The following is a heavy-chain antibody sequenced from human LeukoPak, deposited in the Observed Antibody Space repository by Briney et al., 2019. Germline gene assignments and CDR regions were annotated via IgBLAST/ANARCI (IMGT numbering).Heavy chain of an antibody. J-gene: IGHJ4*02. CDR3: ARTPSPDETYYYDSSGYYDY. D-gene: IGHD3-22*01. V-gene: IGHV3-23*01. Sequence: AGGSLRLSCAASGFPFSSYAISWVRQPPGRGLGWVSAISGRGGSTYYADSVKGRFTISRDNSKNTLYLQMNSLRAEDTAVYYCARTPSPDETYYYDSSGYYDYWGQGTLVTVSS. CDR1: GFPFSSYA. CDR2: ISGRGGST.